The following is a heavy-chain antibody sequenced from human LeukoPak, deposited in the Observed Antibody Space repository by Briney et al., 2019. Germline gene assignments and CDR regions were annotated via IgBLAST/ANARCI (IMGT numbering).Heavy chain of an antibody. J-gene: IGHJ5*02. Sequence: GGSVKVSCKASGYTFTGYYMHWVRQAPGQGLEWMGWINPNSGGTNYAQKFQGRVTMTRDTSISTAYMELSRLGSDDTAVYYCARGEGRITIFGVENWFDPWGQGTLVTVSS. CDR2: INPNSGGT. CDR1: GYTFTGYY. CDR3: ARGEGRITIFGVENWFDP. D-gene: IGHD3-3*01. V-gene: IGHV1-2*02.